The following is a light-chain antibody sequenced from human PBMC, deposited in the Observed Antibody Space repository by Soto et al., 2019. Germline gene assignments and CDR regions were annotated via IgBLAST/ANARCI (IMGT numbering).Light chain of an antibody. CDR3: SSYPSTNSWV. CDR2: DVS. J-gene: IGLJ3*02. CDR1: SSDVGGYNY. V-gene: IGLV2-14*01. Sequence: QSALTQSASVSGSPGQSITISCTGTSSDVGGYNYVSWYQQHPGKAPKLIIYDVSNRPSGVSTRFSGSKSGNTASLTISGLQAEDEADYYWSSYPSTNSWVFGGGTKLTVL.